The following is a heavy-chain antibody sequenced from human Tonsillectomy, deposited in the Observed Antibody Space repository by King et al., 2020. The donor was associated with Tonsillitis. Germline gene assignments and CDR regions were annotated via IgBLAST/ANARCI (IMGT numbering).Heavy chain of an antibody. V-gene: IGHV3-23*04. Sequence: QLVQSGGGLVQIGGSLRLSCAASGFTFSSYAMSWVRQAPGKGLEWGSSISGSGGSTYSADSVKGRFTITRDNSKNTLYLQMNSLRAEEPAVYYCAKDKVATMPRDAFDLWGQGTMVTVSS. D-gene: IGHD5-12*01. CDR3: AKDKVATMPRDAFDL. J-gene: IGHJ3*01. CDR2: ISGSGGST. CDR1: GFTFSSYA.